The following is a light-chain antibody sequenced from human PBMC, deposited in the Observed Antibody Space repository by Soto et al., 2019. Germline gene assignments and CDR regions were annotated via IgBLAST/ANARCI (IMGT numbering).Light chain of an antibody. CDR2: DAS. Sequence: EIVLTQSPATLSLSPGERATLSCRASQSVSSYLAWYQQKPGQAPRLLIYDASNGATGIPARFSGSGSGADFTLTISSLEPEDFAVYYCQQRSNWITFGQGTRL. CDR1: QSVSSY. V-gene: IGKV3-11*01. CDR3: QQRSNWIT. J-gene: IGKJ5*01.